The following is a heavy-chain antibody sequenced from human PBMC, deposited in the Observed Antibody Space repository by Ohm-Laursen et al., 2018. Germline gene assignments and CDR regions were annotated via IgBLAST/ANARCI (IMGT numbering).Heavy chain of an antibody. V-gene: IGHV3-48*04. CDR3: AKDIRPGREQLVLDY. CDR2: ISSDDSAI. J-gene: IGHJ4*02. Sequence: SLRLSCTASGFTFSIYSMNWVRQAPGKGLEWISYISSDDSAIYYADSVKGRFTISRDNAKNSLYLQMNSLRAEDTALYYCAKDIRPGREQLVLDYWGQGTLVTVSS. CDR1: GFTFSIYS. D-gene: IGHD6-6*01.